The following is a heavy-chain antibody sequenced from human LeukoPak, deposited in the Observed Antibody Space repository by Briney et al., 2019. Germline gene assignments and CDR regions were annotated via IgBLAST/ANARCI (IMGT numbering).Heavy chain of an antibody. CDR3: AKMPITMVQGVIKLFDY. V-gene: IGHV3-66*01. CDR2: IYSGGST. J-gene: IGHJ4*02. Sequence: PGGSLRLSCAASGFTVSSNYMSWVRQAPGKGLEWVSVIYSGGSTYYADSVKGRFTISRDNSKNTLYLQMNSLRAEDTAVYYCAKMPITMVQGVIKLFDYWGQGTLVTVSS. CDR1: GFTVSSNY. D-gene: IGHD3-10*01.